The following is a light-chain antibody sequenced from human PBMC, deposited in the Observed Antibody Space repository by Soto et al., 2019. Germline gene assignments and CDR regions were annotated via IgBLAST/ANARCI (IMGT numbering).Light chain of an antibody. Sequence: VMTQAPATQSVSPGERATLSCRASQTINNNVAWYQLKDGQVPRLVIYGASTRATDIPARFSGSGSGTEFTLTISSLQSEDFAEYHCQQYGSPWTFGQGTKVDI. CDR1: QTINNN. CDR3: QQYGSPWT. V-gene: IGKV3-15*01. CDR2: GAS. J-gene: IGKJ1*01.